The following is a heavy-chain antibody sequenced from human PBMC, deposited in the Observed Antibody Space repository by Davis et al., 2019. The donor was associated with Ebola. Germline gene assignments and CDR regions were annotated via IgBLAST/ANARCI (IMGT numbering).Heavy chain of an antibody. CDR1: GGTCRSYA. Sequence: SGKVSCKASGGTCRSYAISWVRQDKGQGLEWMGGIIPIFGTANYAQKFQGRVTITADKSTSTAYMELSSLRSEDTAVYYCARGDYIWGSYRYFDYWGPGTLVPFSS. CDR3: ARGDYIWGSYRYFDY. CDR2: IIPIFGTA. J-gene: IGHJ4*02. D-gene: IGHD3-16*02. V-gene: IGHV1-69*06.